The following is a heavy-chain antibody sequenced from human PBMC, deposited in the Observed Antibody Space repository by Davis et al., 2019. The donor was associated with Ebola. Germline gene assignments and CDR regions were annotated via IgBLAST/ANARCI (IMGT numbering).Heavy chain of an antibody. J-gene: IGHJ6*02. CDR2: ISAYNGNT. V-gene: IGHV1-18*01. CDR1: GYTFTSYG. D-gene: IGHD6-6*01. Sequence: ASVKVSCKASGYTFTSYGISWVRQAPGQGLEWMGWISAYNGNTNYAQKLQGRVTMTTDTSTSTAYMELRSLRSDDTAVYYCAREGPIAALLEWNYYGMDVWGQGTTVTVSS. CDR3: AREGPIAALLEWNYYGMDV.